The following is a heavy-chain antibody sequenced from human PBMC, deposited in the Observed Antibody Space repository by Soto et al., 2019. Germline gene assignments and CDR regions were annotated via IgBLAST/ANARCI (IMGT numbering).Heavy chain of an antibody. CDR1: GFTVSSSY. CDR3: TREASGSGWWSQGSFES. Sequence: EVQLVESGGGLVQPGGSLRLSCAASGFTVSSSYISWVRQAPGKRLEWVSTIYSSGSTYYAYSVRGRFTFSRDDSKNTLYLQVNSLSVADTAVYYCTREASGSGWWSQGSFESWGQGTLVTVSS. CDR2: IYSSGST. D-gene: IGHD6-19*01. J-gene: IGHJ5*01. V-gene: IGHV3-66*01.